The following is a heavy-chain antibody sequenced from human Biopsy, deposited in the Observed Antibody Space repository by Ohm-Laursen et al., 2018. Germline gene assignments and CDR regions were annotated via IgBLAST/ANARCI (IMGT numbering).Heavy chain of an antibody. CDR3: GNEVHGRDY. Sequence: SDTLSLTCAVFGKTFSDYQWSWIRQPPGKGLEWIGQISQAGATNYNPSLKSRVSISADASKYEFSLRLTSVTAADTAVYLCGNEVHGRDYWGLGAQVTVSS. V-gene: IGHV4-34*08. D-gene: IGHD2-15*01. CDR2: ISQAGAT. J-gene: IGHJ4*02. CDR1: GKTFSDYQ.